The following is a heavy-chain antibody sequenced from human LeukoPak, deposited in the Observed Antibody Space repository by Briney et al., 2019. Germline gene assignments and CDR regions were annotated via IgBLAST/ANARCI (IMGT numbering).Heavy chain of an antibody. Sequence: ASVKVSCKASGYTFTSYGISWVRQAPGQGLEWMGWISAYNGNTNYAQELQGRVTMTTDTSTSTAYMELRSLRSDDTAVYYCARATGKDILTGRKLDYWGQGTLVTVSS. CDR2: ISAYNGNT. CDR3: ARATGKDILTGRKLDY. CDR1: GYTFTSYG. V-gene: IGHV1-18*01. D-gene: IGHD3-9*01. J-gene: IGHJ4*02.